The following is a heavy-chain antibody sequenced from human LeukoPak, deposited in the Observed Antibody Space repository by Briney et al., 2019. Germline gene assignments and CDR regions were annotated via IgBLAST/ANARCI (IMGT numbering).Heavy chain of an antibody. Sequence: GGSLRLSCAASGFTFKDYHMNWVRQVPGKGPEWVSSITDNGLSIYYADSVKGRFTISRDNAENSLYLQMDSLRAEDTAVYCCAREAVSGSSYFDYWGLGTLVTVSS. J-gene: IGHJ4*02. CDR3: AREAVSGSSYFDY. CDR1: GFTFKDYH. CDR2: ITDNGLSI. V-gene: IGHV3-21*01. D-gene: IGHD6-19*01.